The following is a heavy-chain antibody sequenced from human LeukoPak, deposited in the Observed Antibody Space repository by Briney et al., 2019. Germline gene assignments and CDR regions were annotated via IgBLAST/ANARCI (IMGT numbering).Heavy chain of an antibody. CDR2: ISPSGGST. Sequence: ASVKVSCQASGYTFTSYGISWVRQAPGQGLEWLAIISPSGGSTTYAQKFQGRVTMTRDTSRSTVYMELSSLRSEDTAVYYCARGGGYSPRQQFDYWGQGTLVTVSS. V-gene: IGHV1-46*01. CDR1: GYTFTSYG. J-gene: IGHJ4*02. D-gene: IGHD5-18*01. CDR3: ARGGGYSPRQQFDY.